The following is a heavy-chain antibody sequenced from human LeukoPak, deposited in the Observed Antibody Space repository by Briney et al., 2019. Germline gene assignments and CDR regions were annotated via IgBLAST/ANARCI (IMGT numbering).Heavy chain of an antibody. CDR3: ATRYCSTTNCYAFDY. J-gene: IGHJ4*02. D-gene: IGHD2-2*01. CDR2: ISSSSSYI. V-gene: IGHV3-21*01. CDR1: GFAFSSYS. Sequence: GGSLRLSCAASGFAFSSYSMNWVRQAPGKGLEWVSSISSSSSYIYYADSVKGRFTISRDNAKSSLYLQTNSLRAEDTAVYYCATRYCSTTNCYAFDYWGQGTLVTVSS.